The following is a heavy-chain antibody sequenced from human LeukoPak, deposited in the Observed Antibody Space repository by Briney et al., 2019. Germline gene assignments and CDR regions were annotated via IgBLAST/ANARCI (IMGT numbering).Heavy chain of an antibody. CDR3: AKRGRQQLVHGRDTFDI. V-gene: IGHV3-38-3*01. Sequence: GGSLRLSCAASGFTVSSNEMSWVRQAPGKGLEWVSSISGGSTYYADSRKGRFTISRDNSKNTLYLQMNSLRAEDTAVYYCAKRGRQQLVHGRDTFDIWGQGTMVTVSS. CDR2: ISGGST. J-gene: IGHJ3*02. CDR1: GFTVSSNE. D-gene: IGHD6-13*01.